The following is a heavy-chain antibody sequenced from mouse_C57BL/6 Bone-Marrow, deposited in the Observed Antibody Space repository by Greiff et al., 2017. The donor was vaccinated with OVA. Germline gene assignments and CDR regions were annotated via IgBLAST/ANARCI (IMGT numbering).Heavy chain of an antibody. D-gene: IGHD1-1*01. V-gene: IGHV1-85*01. CDR2: IYPRDGST. CDR3: ARGAYYGSSLFAY. J-gene: IGHJ3*01. Sequence: QVQLKESGPELVKPGASVKLSCKASGYTFTSYDINWVKQRPGQGLEWIGWIYPRDGSTKYNEKFKGKATLTVDTSSSTAYMELHSLTSEDSAVYFCARGAYYGSSLFAYWGQGTLVTVSA. CDR1: GYTFTSYD.